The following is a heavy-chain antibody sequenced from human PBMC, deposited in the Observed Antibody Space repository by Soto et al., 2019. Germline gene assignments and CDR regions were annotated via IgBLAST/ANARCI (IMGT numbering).Heavy chain of an antibody. D-gene: IGHD3-22*01. V-gene: IGHV4-31*03. CDR2: IYYSGST. CDR3: ARHNFVSSGTAVDV. CDR1: GGSISSGGYY. Sequence: SETLSLTCTVSGGSISSGGYYWSWIRQHPGKGLEWTGYIYYSGSTYYNPSLKSRVTISVDTSKNQFSLKLSSVTAADTAVYYCARHNFVSSGTAVDVWGNGTTVTVSS. J-gene: IGHJ6*04.